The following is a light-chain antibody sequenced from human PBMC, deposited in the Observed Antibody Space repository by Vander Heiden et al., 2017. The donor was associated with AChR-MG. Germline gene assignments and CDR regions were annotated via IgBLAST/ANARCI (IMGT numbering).Light chain of an antibody. CDR2: DVS. CDR1: SSDVGTYNY. Sequence: QSALTQPASVSGSPGQSIPISCTGTSSDVGTYNYVSWYQQHPGKAPKLMIYDVSNRPSGVSNRFSGSKSGNTASLTISGLQAEDVADYFCSSYTPTSTLVFGGGTKLTVL. V-gene: IGLV2-14*03. CDR3: SSYTPTSTLV. J-gene: IGLJ3*02.